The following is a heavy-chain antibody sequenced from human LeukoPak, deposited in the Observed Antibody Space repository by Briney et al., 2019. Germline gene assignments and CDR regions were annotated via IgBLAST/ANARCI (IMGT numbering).Heavy chain of an antibody. CDR2: INPNSGGT. D-gene: IGHD3-22*01. Sequence: ASVKVSCKASGYTFTGYYMHWVRQAPGQGLEWTGWINPNSGGTNYAQKFQGRVTMTRDTSISTAYMELSRLRSDDTAVYYCARGDARSGYYYVSFDYWGQGTLVIVSS. CDR3: ARGDARSGYYYVSFDY. CDR1: GYTFTGYY. V-gene: IGHV1-2*02. J-gene: IGHJ4*02.